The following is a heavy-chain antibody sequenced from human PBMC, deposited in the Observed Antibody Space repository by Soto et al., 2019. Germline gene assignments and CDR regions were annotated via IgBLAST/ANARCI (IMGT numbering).Heavy chain of an antibody. Sequence: GGSLRLSCSASGFTFSSYAMHWVRQAPGKGLEYVSAISSNGGSTYYADSVKGRFTISRDNSKNTLYLQMSSLRAEDTAVYYCVLGRYYDILTGYYKDYYYYGMDVWGQGTTVTVSS. V-gene: IGHV3-64D*06. J-gene: IGHJ6*02. CDR1: GFTFSSYA. D-gene: IGHD3-9*01. CDR2: ISSNGGST. CDR3: VLGRYYDILTGYYKDYYYYGMDV.